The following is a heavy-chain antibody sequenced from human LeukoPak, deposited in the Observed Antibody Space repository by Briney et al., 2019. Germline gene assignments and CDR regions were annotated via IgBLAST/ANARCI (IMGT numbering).Heavy chain of an antibody. Sequence: ASVKVSCKTSGYTFTSYYMHWVRQAPGQGLEWMGIINPSGGSTRYAQKFQGRVTMTSDTSTSTVYMELSSLRSEDTAVYYCARDRLLRLPRGMDVWGQGTTVTVSS. CDR1: GYTFTSYY. CDR2: INPSGGST. CDR3: ARDRLLRLPRGMDV. D-gene: IGHD3-22*01. V-gene: IGHV1-46*01. J-gene: IGHJ6*02.